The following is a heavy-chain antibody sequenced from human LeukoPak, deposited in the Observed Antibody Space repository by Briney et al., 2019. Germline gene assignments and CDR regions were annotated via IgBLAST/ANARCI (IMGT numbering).Heavy chain of an antibody. CDR2: INPNSGGT. CDR3: ARDNEDGGLFDY. J-gene: IGHJ4*02. CDR1: GYTFTGYY. V-gene: IGHV1-2*02. D-gene: IGHD4-23*01. Sequence: GASVKVSCKASGYTFTGYYMHWVRQAPGQGLEWMGWINPNSGGTNYAQKFQGRVTMTRDTSVSTAYMALSRLRSDDTAVYYCARDNEDGGLFDYWGQGTLVTVSS.